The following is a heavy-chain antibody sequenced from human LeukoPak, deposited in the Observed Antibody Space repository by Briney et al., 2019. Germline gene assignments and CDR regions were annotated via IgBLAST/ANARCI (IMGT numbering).Heavy chain of an antibody. CDR1: GFVFSDYS. D-gene: IGHD7-27*01. CDR2: IRGSGSGSGSGM. Sequence: PGGSLRLSCAASGFVFSDYSMNWVRQAPGKGLEWVSNIRGSGSGSGSGMYYADYVKGLFTISRDNAKNSLYLQMSSLRAEDTAFYYCARDNNWGFDFWGQGALVTVSS. CDR3: ARDNNWGFDF. V-gene: IGHV3-48*04. J-gene: IGHJ4*02.